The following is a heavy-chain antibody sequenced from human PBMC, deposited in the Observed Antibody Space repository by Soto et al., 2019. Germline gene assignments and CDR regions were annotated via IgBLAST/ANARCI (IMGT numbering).Heavy chain of an antibody. CDR3: ARDESSPPDAFDI. CDR2: ISSSSSYI. Sequence: EVQLVESGGGLVKPGGSLRLSCAASGFTFSSYSMNWVRQAPGKGLEWVSSISSSSSYIYYADSVKGRFTISRDNAKNSLYLQMNSLRAEDTAVYYCARDESSPPDAFDIWGQGTMVTVSS. D-gene: IGHD6-13*01. J-gene: IGHJ3*02. CDR1: GFTFSSYS. V-gene: IGHV3-21*01.